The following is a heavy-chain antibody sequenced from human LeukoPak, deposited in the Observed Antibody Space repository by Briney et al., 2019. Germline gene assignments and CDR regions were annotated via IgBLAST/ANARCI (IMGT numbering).Heavy chain of an antibody. J-gene: IGHJ6*02. CDR1: GFTFSSYA. Sequence: GGSLRLSCAASGFTFSSYAMSWVRQAPGKGLEWVSAISGGGGSTYCADSVKGRFTISRDNSKNTLYLQMNNLRAEDTAVYYCASNYGDYGRINYYYYYYGMDVWGQGTTVTVSS. CDR2: ISGGGGST. CDR3: ASNYGDYGRINYYYYYYGMDV. D-gene: IGHD4-17*01. V-gene: IGHV3-23*01.